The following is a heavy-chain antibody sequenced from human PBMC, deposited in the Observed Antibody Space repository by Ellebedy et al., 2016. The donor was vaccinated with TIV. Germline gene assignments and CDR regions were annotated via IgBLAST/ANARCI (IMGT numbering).Heavy chain of an antibody. CDR1: GLSVSSNGMR. Sequence: SGPTLVKPTETLTLTCTLSGLSVSSNGMRVSWIRQPPGKALEWLARIDWDDDTFYTTSLRTRLTISKDTSKNQVVLTMTNMDPVDTATYYCAHRSIPPGTLDYWGQGTLVTVSS. J-gene: IGHJ4*02. V-gene: IGHV2-70*12. CDR2: IDWDDDT. D-gene: IGHD1-1*01. CDR3: AHRSIPPGTLDY.